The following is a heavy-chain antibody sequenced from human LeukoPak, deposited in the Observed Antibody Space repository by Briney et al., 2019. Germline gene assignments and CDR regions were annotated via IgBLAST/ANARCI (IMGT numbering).Heavy chain of an antibody. CDR2: ISGSGGST. D-gene: IGHD6-13*01. CDR1: GFTFSSYA. CDR3: ARDSEHSSSFAFDI. Sequence: GGSLRLSCAASGFTFSSYAMSWVRQAPGKGLEWVSAISGSGGSTYYADSVKGRFTISRDNSKNTLYLQMNSLRAEDTAVYFCARDSEHSSSFAFDIWGQGTMVTVSS. V-gene: IGHV3-23*01. J-gene: IGHJ3*02.